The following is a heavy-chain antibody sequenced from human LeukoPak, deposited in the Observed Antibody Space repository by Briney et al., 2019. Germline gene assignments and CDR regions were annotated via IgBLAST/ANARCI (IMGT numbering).Heavy chain of an antibody. V-gene: IGHV1-69*01. CDR1: GGTFSSYA. J-gene: IGHJ6*04. Sequence: SVKVSCKASGGTFSSYAISWVRQAPGQGLEWMGGIIPIFGTANYAQKSQGRVTITADESTSTAYMELSSLRSEDTAVYYCARDLGITMVRGVIYGMDVWGKGTTVTVSS. D-gene: IGHD3-10*01. CDR2: IIPIFGTA. CDR3: ARDLGITMVRGVIYGMDV.